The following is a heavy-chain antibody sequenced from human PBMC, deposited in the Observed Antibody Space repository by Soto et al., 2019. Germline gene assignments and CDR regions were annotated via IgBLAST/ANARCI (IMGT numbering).Heavy chain of an antibody. CDR3: ARAPQNVAAAGIWY. V-gene: IGHV1-18*04. Sequence: GASVKVSCKASGYTFSSYGISWVRQAPGQGLEWMGWISGYNGDTNYAQKIQGRVTMTTDTSTNTAYMELRSLRSDDTTVYYCARAPQNVAAAGIWYWGQGTLVTVSS. D-gene: IGHD6-13*01. CDR1: GYTFSSYG. CDR2: ISGYNGDT. J-gene: IGHJ4*02.